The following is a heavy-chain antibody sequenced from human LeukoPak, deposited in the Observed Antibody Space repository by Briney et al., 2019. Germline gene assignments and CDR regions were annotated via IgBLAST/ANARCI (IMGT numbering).Heavy chain of an antibody. D-gene: IGHD4-17*01. Sequence: GGSLRLSCAASGFTFSNAWMSWVRQAPGKGLEWVGRIKSKTDGGTTDYAAPVKGRFTISRDDSKNTLYLQMNSLKTEDTAVYYCARDHYGDYSYDYWGQGTLVTVSS. CDR1: GFTFSNAW. J-gene: IGHJ4*02. CDR2: IKSKTDGGTT. CDR3: ARDHYGDYSYDY. V-gene: IGHV3-15*01.